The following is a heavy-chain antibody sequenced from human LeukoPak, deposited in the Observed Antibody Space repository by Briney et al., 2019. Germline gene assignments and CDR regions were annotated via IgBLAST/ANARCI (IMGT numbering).Heavy chain of an antibody. V-gene: IGHV3-7*01. D-gene: IGHD3-16*01. CDR1: GFPFDRYW. CDR3: ARQPTYEAYFDF. CDR2: IKHDGSEK. Sequence: GGSLRLSCAASGFPFDRYWMSWVRLAPGKGLEWVVNIKHDGSEKTFVDSVKGRFTISRDNAENSLYLQMNSLRAEDTAVYYCARQPTYEAYFDFWGQGTLVTVSS. J-gene: IGHJ4*02.